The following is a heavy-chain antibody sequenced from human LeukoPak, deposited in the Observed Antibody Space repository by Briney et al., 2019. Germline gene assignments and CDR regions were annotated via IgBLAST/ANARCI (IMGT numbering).Heavy chain of an antibody. V-gene: IGHV3-64*01. Sequence: GGSLRLSCAASGFTFSSYAMHWVRQAPGKGLEYVSAISSNGGSTYYANSVKGRFTISRDNSKNTLYLQMGSLRAEDMAVYYCAREGSVDLFDFDYWGQGTLVTVSS. J-gene: IGHJ4*02. CDR2: ISSNGGST. CDR3: AREGSVDLFDFDY. CDR1: GFTFSSYA. D-gene: IGHD3-10*01.